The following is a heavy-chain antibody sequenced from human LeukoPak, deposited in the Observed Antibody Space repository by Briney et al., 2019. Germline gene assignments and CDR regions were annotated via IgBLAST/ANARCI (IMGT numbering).Heavy chain of an antibody. V-gene: IGHV3-53*01. CDR3: ARGTTYYYGSGSSYPGDY. J-gene: IGHJ4*02. D-gene: IGHD3-10*01. CDR1: GFTFSSYA. Sequence: GGSLRLSCAASGFTFSSYAMSWVRQAPGKGLEWVSVIYSGGSTYYADSVKGRFTISRDNSKNTLYLQMNSLRAEDTAVYYCARGTTYYYGSGSSYPGDYWGQGTLVTVSS. CDR2: IYSGGST.